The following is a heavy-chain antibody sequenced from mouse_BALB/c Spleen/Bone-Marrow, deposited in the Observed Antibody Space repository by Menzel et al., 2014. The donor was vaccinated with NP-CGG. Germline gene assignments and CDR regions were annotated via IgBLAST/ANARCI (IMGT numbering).Heavy chain of an antibody. J-gene: IGHJ2*01. CDR1: GFSFSSYS. CDR3: SKDGGYDHSYYFDY. V-gene: IGHV5-6-4*01. CDR2: ISSGGHDT. Sequence: EVKLQESGGGLVKPGGSLKLSCAASGFSFSSYSMSWVRQTPEKRLEWVATISSGGHDTYYPDSVKGRFTISRDNAKNTLYLQMSSLKSEDTAMYYCSKDGGYDHSYYFDYWGQGTTLTVSS. D-gene: IGHD2-3*01.